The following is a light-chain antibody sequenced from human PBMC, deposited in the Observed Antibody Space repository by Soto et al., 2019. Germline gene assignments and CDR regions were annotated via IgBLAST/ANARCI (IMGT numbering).Light chain of an antibody. V-gene: IGKV3-15*01. CDR2: GAS. J-gene: IGKJ4*01. CDR3: QQYNNWPLT. CDR1: QSVSSD. Sequence: EMVRTQSPATLSMSPGERATLSCRASQSVSSDLAWYHHKPGQAPRLLIYGASTRATGIPARFSGSGSGTEFSLTISSLQSEDFAVYYCQQYNNWPLTVGGGAKVEIK.